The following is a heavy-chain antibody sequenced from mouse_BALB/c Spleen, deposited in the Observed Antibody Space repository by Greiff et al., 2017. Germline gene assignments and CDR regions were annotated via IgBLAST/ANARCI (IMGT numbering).Heavy chain of an antibody. CDR2: IDPSDSYT. J-gene: IGHJ2*01. CDR1: GYTFTSYW. Sequence: VKLQQPGAELVKPGASVKMSCKASGYTFTSYWMHWVKQRPGQGLEWIGVIDPSDSYTSYNQKFKGKATLTVDTSSSTAYMQLSSLTSEDSAVYYCTRDGYDEDYWGQGTTLTVSS. D-gene: IGHD2-2*01. V-gene: IGHV1S127*01. CDR3: TRDGYDEDY.